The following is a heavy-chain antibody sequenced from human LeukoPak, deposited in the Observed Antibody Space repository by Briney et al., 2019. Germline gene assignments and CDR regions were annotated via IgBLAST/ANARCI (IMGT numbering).Heavy chain of an antibody. J-gene: IGHJ5*02. CDR2: INHSGST. CDR3: ARGRGDTYYYDSSSYYYENWFDP. V-gene: IGHV4-34*01. D-gene: IGHD3-22*01. CDR1: GGSFSGYY. Sequence: SEILSLTCAVYGGSFSGYYWSWIRQPPGKGLEWIGEINHSGSTNYNPSLKSRVTISVDASKNQFSLKLSSVTAADTAVYYCARGRGDTYYYDSSSYYYENWFDPWGQGTLVTVSS.